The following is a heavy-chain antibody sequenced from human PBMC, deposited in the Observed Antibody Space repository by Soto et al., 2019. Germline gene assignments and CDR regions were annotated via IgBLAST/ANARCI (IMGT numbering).Heavy chain of an antibody. V-gene: IGHV3-74*01. CDR3: ARGGTAMAEIYYYYYMDV. J-gene: IGHJ6*03. CDR1: GFTFSSYW. Sequence: PGGSLRLSCAASGFTFSSYWMHWVRQAPGKGLVRVSRINSDGSSTSYADSVKGRFTISRDNAKNTLYLQMNSLRAEDTAVYYCARGGTAMAEIYYYYYMDVWGKGTLVTVSS. D-gene: IGHD5-18*01. CDR2: INSDGSST.